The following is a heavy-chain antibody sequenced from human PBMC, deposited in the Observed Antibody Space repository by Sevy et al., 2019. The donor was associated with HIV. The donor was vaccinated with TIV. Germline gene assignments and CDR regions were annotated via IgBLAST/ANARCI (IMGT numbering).Heavy chain of an antibody. CDR2: INPKSGGT. J-gene: IGHJ4*02. Sequence: ASVKVSCKVSGSTFSGHHMHWVRQAPGQGLEWMGWINPKSGGTNYAQKFQGRVTVNRDTSITPVYMELNRLRSDDTAVYYCARHTNFYFDYWGQGTLVTVSS. V-gene: IGHV1-2*02. D-gene: IGHD2-8*01. CDR3: ARHTNFYFDY. CDR1: GSTFSGHH.